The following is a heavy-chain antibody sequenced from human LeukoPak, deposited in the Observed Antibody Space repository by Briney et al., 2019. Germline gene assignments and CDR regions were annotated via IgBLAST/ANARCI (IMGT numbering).Heavy chain of an antibody. J-gene: IGHJ6*02. CDR2: INPNSGGT. Sequence: ASVKVSCKASGYTFTGYYMHWVRQAPGQGLEWMGRINPNSGGTNYAQKFQGRVTMTRDTSISTAYMELSRLRSDDTAVYYCARDLEAARRRYYFAMDVWGQGTTVTVSS. CDR3: ARDLEAARRRYYFAMDV. CDR1: GYTFTGYY. D-gene: IGHD6-6*01. V-gene: IGHV1-2*06.